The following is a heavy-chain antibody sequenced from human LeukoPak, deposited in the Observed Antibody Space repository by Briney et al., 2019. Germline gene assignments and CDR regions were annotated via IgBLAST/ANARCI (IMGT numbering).Heavy chain of an antibody. Sequence: GASVKVSCKASGGTFSSYAISWVRQAPGQGLEWMGIINPSGGSTSYAQKFQGRVTMTRDMSTSTVYMELSSLRSEDTAVYYCARAGTGLDYWGQGTLDTVSS. CDR1: GGTFSSYA. V-gene: IGHV1-46*01. D-gene: IGHD1-1*01. J-gene: IGHJ4*02. CDR3: ARAGTGLDY. CDR2: INPSGGST.